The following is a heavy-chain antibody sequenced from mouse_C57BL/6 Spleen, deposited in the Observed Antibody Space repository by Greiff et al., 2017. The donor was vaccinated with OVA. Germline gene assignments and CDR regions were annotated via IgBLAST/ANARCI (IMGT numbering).Heavy chain of an antibody. V-gene: IGHV1-69*01. J-gene: IGHJ4*01. CDR3: ARRGSSDPYAMDY. CDR2: IDPSDSYT. Sequence: VQLQQPGAELVMPGASVKLSCKASGYTFTSYWMHWVKQRPGQGLEWIGEIDPSDSYTNYNQKFKGKSTLTVDKSSSTAYMQLSSLTSEDSAVYYCARRGSSDPYAMDYWGQGTSVTVSS. CDR1: GYTFTSYW. D-gene: IGHD1-1*01.